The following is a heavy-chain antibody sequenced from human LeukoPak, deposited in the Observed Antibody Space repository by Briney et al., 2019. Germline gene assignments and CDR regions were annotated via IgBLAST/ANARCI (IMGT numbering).Heavy chain of an antibody. Sequence: GGSPRLSCAASGFNFSSYAISWVRQAPGKGLEAPGKGLEWVSTINASGHATYYPDSVRGRFTISRDNSKSTLHLQMDSLRAEDSALYYCAKWPEGATPKFHHWGQGTLVTVSS. CDR3: AKWPEGATPKFHH. CDR2: INASGHAT. D-gene: IGHD1-26*01. J-gene: IGHJ4*02. V-gene: IGHV3-23*01. CDR1: GFNFSSYA.